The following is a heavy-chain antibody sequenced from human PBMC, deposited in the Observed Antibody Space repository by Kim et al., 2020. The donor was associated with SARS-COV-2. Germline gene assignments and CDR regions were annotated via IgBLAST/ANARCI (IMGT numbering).Heavy chain of an antibody. J-gene: IGHJ4*02. D-gene: IGHD3-3*01. Sequence: GGSLRLSCAASGFTFSSYAMSWVRQAPGKGLEWVSVIYSGGSSTYYADSVKGRFTISRDNSKNTLYLQMNSLRAEDTAVYYCARGDTIFGYFDYWGQGTLVTVSS. CDR1: GFTFSSYA. CDR3: ARGDTIFGYFDY. CDR2: IYSGGSST. V-gene: IGHV3-23*03.